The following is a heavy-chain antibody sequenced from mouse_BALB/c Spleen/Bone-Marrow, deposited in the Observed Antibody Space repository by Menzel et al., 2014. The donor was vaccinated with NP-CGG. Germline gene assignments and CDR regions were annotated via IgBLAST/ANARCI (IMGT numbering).Heavy chain of an antibody. Sequence: VNVVESGPGLVAPSQSLSITCTVSGFSLTDYGVSWIRQPPGKGLEWLGVIWGGGSTYYNSALKSRLSISKDNSKSQVFLKMSSLQTVDTAMFYCAKLGRSYYYCDVWGAGTTVTVSS. J-gene: IGHJ1*01. CDR3: AKLGRSYYYCDV. D-gene: IGHD1-1*01. CDR1: GFSLTDYG. V-gene: IGHV2-6-5*01. CDR2: IWGGGST.